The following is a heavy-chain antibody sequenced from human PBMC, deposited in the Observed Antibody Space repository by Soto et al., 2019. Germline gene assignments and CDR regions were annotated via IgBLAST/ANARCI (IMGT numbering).Heavy chain of an antibody. CDR2: MHYSGNT. CDR1: GGSISRYY. Sequence: SETLSLTCPVSGGSISRYYCSWVRQPPGKGLEWIGHMHYSGNTRYNPSLKSRATVSLDTSKNQFSLKLSSVTAADTAVYYCATSTGWPGFDFWGQGTLVTVSS. D-gene: IGHD2-8*02. J-gene: IGHJ4*02. CDR3: ATSTGWPGFDF. V-gene: IGHV4-59*08.